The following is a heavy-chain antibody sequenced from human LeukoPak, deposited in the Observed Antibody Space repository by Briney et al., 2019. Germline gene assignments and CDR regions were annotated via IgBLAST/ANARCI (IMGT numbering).Heavy chain of an antibody. V-gene: IGHV3-66*01. J-gene: IGHJ5*02. CDR1: GFTFSDYY. Sequence: GGSLRLSCAASGFTFSDYYMSWIRQAPGKGLEWVSVIYSGGSTYYADSVKGRFTISRDNSKNTLYLQMNSLRAEDTAVYYCARSYSSSRNWFDPWGQGTLVTVSS. D-gene: IGHD6-13*01. CDR2: IYSGGST. CDR3: ARSYSSSRNWFDP.